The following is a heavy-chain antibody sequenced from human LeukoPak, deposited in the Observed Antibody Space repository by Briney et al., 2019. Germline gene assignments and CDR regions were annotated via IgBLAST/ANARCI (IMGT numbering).Heavy chain of an antibody. CDR2: IYHSGST. CDR3: ARGTLAAAGTNFDY. V-gene: IGHV4-4*02. D-gene: IGHD6-13*01. CDR1: GGSISSSNW. J-gene: IGHJ4*02. Sequence: PSGTLSLTCAVSGGSISSSNWWSWVCQPPGKGLEWIGEIYHSGSTNYNPSLKSRVTISVDKSKNQFSLKLSSVTAADTAVYYCARGTLAAAGTNFDYWGQGTLVTVSS.